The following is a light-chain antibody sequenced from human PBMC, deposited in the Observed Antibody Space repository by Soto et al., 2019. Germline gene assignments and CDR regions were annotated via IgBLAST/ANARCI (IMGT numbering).Light chain of an antibody. CDR1: SSNIGAGYD. CDR2: GNS. CDR3: QSYDSSLSGHVV. Sequence: QPVLTQPPSVSGAPGQRVTISCTGSSSNIGAGYDVHWYQQLPGTAPKLLIYGNSNRPSGVPDRFSGSKSGTSASLAITGLQAEDEVDYYCQSYDSSLSGHVVFGGGTKLTVL. V-gene: IGLV1-40*01. J-gene: IGLJ2*01.